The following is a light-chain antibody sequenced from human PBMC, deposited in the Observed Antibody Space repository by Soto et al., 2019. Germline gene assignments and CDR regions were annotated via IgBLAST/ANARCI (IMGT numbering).Light chain of an antibody. CDR1: QSISTW. Sequence: DIQMTQSPSTLSASVGDRVTITCRASQSISTWLAWYQQKPGKAPNLLISDASTLETGVPSRFSGSGSGTEFTLTISSLQPDDFGIYYCQQYNTYSKFGQGTKVEIK. CDR3: QQYNTYSK. J-gene: IGKJ1*01. CDR2: DAS. V-gene: IGKV1-5*01.